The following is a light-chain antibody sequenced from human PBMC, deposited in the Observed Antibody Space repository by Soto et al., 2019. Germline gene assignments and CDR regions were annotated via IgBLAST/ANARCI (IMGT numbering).Light chain of an antibody. CDR3: QQYNNWPCT. V-gene: IGKV3-20*01. Sequence: EVVLTQSPGTLSLSPGEGATLSCRSSQDVGTNYLAWYQQKPGQAPRLLIFGASSRASGVPGRFSGSGSGTDFTLTISRLEPEDSAVYYCQQYNNWPCTFGQGTKVEIK. CDR2: GAS. J-gene: IGKJ1*01. CDR1: QDVGTNY.